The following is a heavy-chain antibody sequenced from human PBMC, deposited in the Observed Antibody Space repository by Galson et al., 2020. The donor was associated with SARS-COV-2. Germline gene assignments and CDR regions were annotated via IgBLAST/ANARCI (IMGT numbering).Heavy chain of an antibody. J-gene: IGHJ3*02. CDR2: ISGSGGST. CDR1: GFTFSSYA. Sequence: GGSLRLSCAASGFTFSSYAMSWVRQAPGKGLEWVSAISGSGGSTYYADSVKGRFTISRDNSKNTLYLQMNSLRAEDTAVYYCAKFSAYCGGDCYPGAFDIWGQGTMVTVSS. CDR3: AKFSAYCGGDCYPGAFDI. D-gene: IGHD2-21*02. V-gene: IGHV3-23*01.